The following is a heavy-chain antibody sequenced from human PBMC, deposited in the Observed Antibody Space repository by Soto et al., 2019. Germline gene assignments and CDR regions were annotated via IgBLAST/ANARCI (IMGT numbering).Heavy chain of an antibody. CDR2: INHSGST. V-gene: IGHV4-34*01. D-gene: IGHD1-1*01. CDR1: GGSFSGYY. J-gene: IGHJ4*02. CDR3: ARGMTTPDY. Sequence: SETLSLTCAVYGGSFSGYYWSWIRQPPGKGLEWIGEINHSGSTNYNPSLKSRVTISVDTSKNQFSLKLSSVTAADTAVYYCARGMTTPDYWGQGTLVTVSS.